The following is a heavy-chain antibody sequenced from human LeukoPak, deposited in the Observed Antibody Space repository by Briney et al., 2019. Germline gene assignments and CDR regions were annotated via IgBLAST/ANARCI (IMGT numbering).Heavy chain of an antibody. CDR1: GFTFSSYA. CDR2: ISGNGGNT. D-gene: IGHD6-13*01. CDR3: AKGPINVIAAGDWYFDL. Sequence: GGSLRLSCAASGFTFSSYAMNWVRQAPGRGLEWVSGISGNGGNTYFADSVKGRFTISRDNSKNTLYLQMTSLRGDDTAVYYCAKGPINVIAAGDWYFDLWGRGTLVTVSS. V-gene: IGHV3-23*01. J-gene: IGHJ2*01.